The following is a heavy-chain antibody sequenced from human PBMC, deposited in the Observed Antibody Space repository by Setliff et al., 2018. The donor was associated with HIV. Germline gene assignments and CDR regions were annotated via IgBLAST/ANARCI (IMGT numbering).Heavy chain of an antibody. V-gene: IGHV3-7*01. J-gene: IGHJ4*02. Sequence: LRLSCAASGFTFSAYWMSWVRQAPGKGLERVANIKPDGSDKCYVDSVKGRFTISRDNAKNSVYLEMNSLRDEDTALYYCAKDDPLFEYWGQGALVTSPQ. CDR3: AKDDPLFEY. CDR2: IKPDGSDK. CDR1: GFTFSAYW.